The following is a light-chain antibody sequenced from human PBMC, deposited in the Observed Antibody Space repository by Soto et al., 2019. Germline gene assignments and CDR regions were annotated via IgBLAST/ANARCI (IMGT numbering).Light chain of an antibody. CDR2: GAS. CDR3: QQYGSSPLT. CDR1: QSVSSSY. V-gene: IGKV3-20*01. J-gene: IGKJ4*01. Sequence: EIVLTQSPGTLSLSPWERATLSCRASQSVSSSYLAWYQHKPGQAPRVLIYGASSRATGIPDRFSGSGSGTDFTLTISRLEPEDFAVYFCQQYGSSPLTFGGGTKVEIK.